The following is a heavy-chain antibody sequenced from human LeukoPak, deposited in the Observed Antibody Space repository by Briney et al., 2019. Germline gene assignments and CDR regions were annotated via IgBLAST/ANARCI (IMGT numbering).Heavy chain of an antibody. V-gene: IGHV3-23*01. J-gene: IGHJ6*02. CDR2: ISGSGGST. Sequence: GGSLRLSCAASGFTFSSYAMSWVRQAPGKGLEWVSAISGSGGSTYYADSVKGRFTISRDNSKNTPYLQMNSLRAEDTAVYYCAKDLPQWLLIYYYYYGMDVWGQGTTVTVSS. CDR1: GFTFSSYA. D-gene: IGHD3-22*01. CDR3: AKDLPQWLLIYYYYYGMDV.